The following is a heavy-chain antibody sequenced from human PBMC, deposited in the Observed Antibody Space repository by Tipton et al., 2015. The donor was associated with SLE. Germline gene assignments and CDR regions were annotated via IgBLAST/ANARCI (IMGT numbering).Heavy chain of an antibody. D-gene: IGHD3-9*01. CDR2: INHSGST. Sequence: TLSLTCTVSGGSISSSSYYWSWIRQPPGKGLEWIGEINHSGSTNYNPSLKSRVTISVDTSKNQFSLKLSSVTAADTAVYYCARRSYDNGMDVWGQGTTVTVSS. V-gene: IGHV4-39*01. J-gene: IGHJ6*02. CDR1: GGSISSSSYY. CDR3: ARRSYDNGMDV.